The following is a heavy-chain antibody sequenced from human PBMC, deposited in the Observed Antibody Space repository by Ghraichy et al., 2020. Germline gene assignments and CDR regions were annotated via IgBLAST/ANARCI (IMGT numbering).Heavy chain of an antibody. CDR1: GGSFSGYY. CDR2: INHSGST. CDR3: ARVGDSRDGYKQEGGY. V-gene: IGHV4-34*01. Sequence: SETLSLTCAVYGGSFSGYYWSWIRQPPGKGLEWIGEINHSGSTNYNPSLKSRVTISVDTSKNQFSLKLSSVTAADTAVYYCARVGDSRDGYKQEGGYWGQGTLVTVSS. D-gene: IGHD5-24*01. J-gene: IGHJ4*02.